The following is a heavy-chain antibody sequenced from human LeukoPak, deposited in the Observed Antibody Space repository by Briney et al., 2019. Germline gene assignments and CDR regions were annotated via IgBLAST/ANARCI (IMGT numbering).Heavy chain of an antibody. J-gene: IGHJ6*02. CDR1: GYTFTSYA. CDR2: INAGNGNT. V-gene: IGHV1-3*01. CDR3: ARDIISPRDFFYYYGMDV. D-gene: IGHD2-21*02. Sequence: GASVKVSCKASGYTFTSYAMHWVRQAPGQRLEWMGWINAGNGNTKYSQKFQGRVTMTRDTSTSTVYMELSSLRSEDTAVYYCARDIISPRDFFYYYGMDVWGQGTTVTVSS.